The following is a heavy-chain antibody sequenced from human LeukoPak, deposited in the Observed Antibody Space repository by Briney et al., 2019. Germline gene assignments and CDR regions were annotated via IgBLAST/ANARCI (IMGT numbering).Heavy chain of an antibody. CDR1: GYTFTSYG. V-gene: IGHV1-18*01. CDR2: ISAYNGNT. CDR3: ARDPGIGDSYYYYYGMDV. Sequence: ASVKVSCKASGYTFTSYGISWVRQAPGQGLEWMGWISAYNGNTNCAQKLQGRVTMTTDTSTSTAYMELRSLRSDDTAVYYCARDPGIGDSYYYYYGMDVWGQGTTVTVSS. J-gene: IGHJ6*02. D-gene: IGHD6-13*01.